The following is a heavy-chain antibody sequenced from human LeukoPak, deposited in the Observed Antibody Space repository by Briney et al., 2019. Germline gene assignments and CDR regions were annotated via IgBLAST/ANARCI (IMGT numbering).Heavy chain of an antibody. D-gene: IGHD6-6*01. J-gene: IGHJ2*01. CDR1: GYTFTSCY. V-gene: IGHV1-46*01. CDR3: ARGASSIAALNPFWYFDL. Sequence: ASVKVSCKASGYTFTSCYMHWVRQGPGQGLEWMGIINPSGGSTSYAQKFQGRVTMTRDTSTNTVYMELSSLRSEDTAVYYCARGASSIAALNPFWYFDLWGRGTLVTVSS. CDR2: INPSGGST.